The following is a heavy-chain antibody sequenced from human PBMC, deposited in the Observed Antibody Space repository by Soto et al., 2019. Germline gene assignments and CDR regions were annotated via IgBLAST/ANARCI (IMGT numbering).Heavy chain of an antibody. J-gene: IGHJ5*02. CDR2: ISAYNGNT. Sequence: GASVKVSCKASGYTFTSYGISWVRQAPGQGLEWMGWISAYNGNTNYAQKLQGRVTMTTDTSTSTAYMELRSLRSDDTAVYYCARDPSFGIAARPGDLWWFDPWGQGTLVTVSS. D-gene: IGHD6-6*01. CDR1: GYTFTSYG. V-gene: IGHV1-18*01. CDR3: ARDPSFGIAARPGDLWWFDP.